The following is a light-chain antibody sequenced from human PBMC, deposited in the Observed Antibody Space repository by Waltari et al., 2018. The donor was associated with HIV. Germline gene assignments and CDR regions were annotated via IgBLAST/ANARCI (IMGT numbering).Light chain of an antibody. CDR3: SSYTTTNTVV. Sequence: QSALTQPAPVSGSPGQSITISCTRTSSDIRPYSFVSWYQKHPDKAPNLLIYDVDNRPSGVSRRFSGSKSGDTASLTISSIQADDEADYYCSSYTTTNTVVFGGGTKFTVL. CDR1: SSDIRPYSF. CDR2: DVD. J-gene: IGLJ2*01. V-gene: IGLV2-14*03.